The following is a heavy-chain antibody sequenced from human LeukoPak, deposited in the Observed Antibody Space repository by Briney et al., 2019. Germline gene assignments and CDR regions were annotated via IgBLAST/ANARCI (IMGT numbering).Heavy chain of an antibody. J-gene: IGHJ4*02. D-gene: IGHD4-11*01. CDR3: AHKDDYNGNAFDY. V-gene: IGHV2-5*01. CDR1: GFSLSTNGVG. CDR2: IYWNDDK. Sequence: SGPTLVKPTQTLTLTCTFSGFSLSTNGVGVGWIRQPPGKALERLGVIYWNDDKRYSPSLKSRLTISKDTSRDRVVLTITNMEPVDTATYYCAHKDDYNGNAFDYWGQGILVTVSS.